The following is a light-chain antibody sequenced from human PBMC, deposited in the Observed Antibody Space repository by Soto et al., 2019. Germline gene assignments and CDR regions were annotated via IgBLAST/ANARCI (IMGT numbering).Light chain of an antibody. Sequence: EIVMTQSPSTLSVSQGERATLSCRASQSVNSNLAWYRQKPGQAPRLLISDASTRATGVPARFSGSGSGTEFTLTSSSLQSEDSGIYYCQQYNFWPPLTFGGGTKVEIK. J-gene: IGKJ4*01. CDR3: QQYNFWPPLT. CDR1: QSVNSN. CDR2: DAS. V-gene: IGKV3-15*01.